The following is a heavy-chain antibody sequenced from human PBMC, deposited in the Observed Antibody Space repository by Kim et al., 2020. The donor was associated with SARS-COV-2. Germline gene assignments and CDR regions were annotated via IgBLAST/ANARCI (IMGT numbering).Heavy chain of an antibody. D-gene: IGHD3-16*01. J-gene: IGHJ4*02. Sequence: YYADSVKRRFTISRDNAKNSLYLQMNSLRAEDTAVYYCAREVRLGEDFDYWGQGTLVTVSS. V-gene: IGHV3-21*01. CDR3: AREVRLGEDFDY.